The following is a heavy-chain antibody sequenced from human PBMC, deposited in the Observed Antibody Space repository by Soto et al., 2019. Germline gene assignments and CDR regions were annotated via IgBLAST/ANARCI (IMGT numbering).Heavy chain of an antibody. CDR1: GFTFSSYA. J-gene: IGHJ4*02. V-gene: IGHV3-30-3*01. Sequence: SGGSLRLSCAASGFTFSSYAMHWVRQAPGKGLEWVAVISYDGSNKYYTDSVKGRFTISRDNSKNTLYLQMNSLRAEDTAVYYCARADDGYFDYWGQGTLVTVS. CDR2: ISYDGSNK. CDR3: ARADDGYFDY. D-gene: IGHD3-16*01.